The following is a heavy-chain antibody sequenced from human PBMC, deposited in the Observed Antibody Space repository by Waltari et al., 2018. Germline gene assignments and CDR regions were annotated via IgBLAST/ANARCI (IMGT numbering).Heavy chain of an antibody. Sequence: QVQLQESGPGLVKPSETLSLTCTVSGGSISSYYWSWIRQPPGKGLEWIGYIYYSGSTNYNPSLKSRVTISVDTSKNQFSLKLSSVTAADTAVYYCARRSIAARGGYYYYYMDVWGKGTTVTVSS. CDR2: IYYSGST. D-gene: IGHD6-6*01. CDR1: GGSISSYY. J-gene: IGHJ6*03. V-gene: IGHV4-59*01. CDR3: ARRSIAARGGYYYYYMDV.